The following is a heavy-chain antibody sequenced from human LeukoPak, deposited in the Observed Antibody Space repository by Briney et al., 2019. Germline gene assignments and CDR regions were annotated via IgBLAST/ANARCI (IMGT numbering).Heavy chain of an antibody. Sequence: GGSLRLSCAASGFTFSSYAMHWVRQAPGKGLEWVADISYDGSNKYYADSVKGGFIISRENAKNTVYVQKKSLIPEDTAVSYCARDLVSGCYGYKYFQHWGQGTLVTVSS. D-gene: IGHD2-2*01. CDR1: GFTFSSYA. CDR2: ISYDGSNK. V-gene: IGHV3-30*04. CDR3: ARDLVSGCYGYKYFQH. J-gene: IGHJ1*01.